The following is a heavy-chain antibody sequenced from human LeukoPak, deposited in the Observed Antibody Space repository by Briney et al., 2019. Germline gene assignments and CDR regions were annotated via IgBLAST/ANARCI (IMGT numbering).Heavy chain of an antibody. D-gene: IGHD4-17*01. CDR2: ISSSSSYI. J-gene: IGHJ4*02. CDR3: ARDSGYGDYESFDY. CDR1: GFTFSSYS. Sequence: SGGSLRLSCAASGFTFSSYSMNWVRQAPGKGLEWVSSISSSSSYIYYADSVKGRFTISRDNAKNSLYLHMNSLRAEDTAIYYCARDSGYGDYESFDYWGQGTLVTVSS. V-gene: IGHV3-21*01.